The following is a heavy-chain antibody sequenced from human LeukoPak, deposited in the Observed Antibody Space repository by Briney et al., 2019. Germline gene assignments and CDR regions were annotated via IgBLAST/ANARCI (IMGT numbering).Heavy chain of an antibody. J-gene: IGHJ4*02. Sequence: GGSLRLSCAASGFTFSSYAMSWVRQAPGKGLEYVSTISSNGGSTYYADSVKGRFTISRDNSKNTLYLQMSSLRFEDTSMYYCVRGGTYRSFNYWGQGTLVTVSS. CDR2: ISSNGGST. CDR1: GFTFSSYA. CDR3: VRGGTYRSFNY. V-gene: IGHV3-64D*06.